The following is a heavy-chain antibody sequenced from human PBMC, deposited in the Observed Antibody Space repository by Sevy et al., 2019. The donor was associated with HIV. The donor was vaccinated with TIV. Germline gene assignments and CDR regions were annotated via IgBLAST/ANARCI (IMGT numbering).Heavy chain of an antibody. D-gene: IGHD3-22*01. CDR1: GGSFSGYY. Sequence: SETLSLTCAVYGGSFSGYYMSWIRQPPGKGLEWIAEINHSGSTNYNPSLKSRVTISVDTSKNQFSLKLSSVTAADTGVYYCARVVSGDSSGYFDYWGQGTLVTVSS. J-gene: IGHJ4*02. V-gene: IGHV4-34*01. CDR3: ARVVSGDSSGYFDY. CDR2: INHSGST.